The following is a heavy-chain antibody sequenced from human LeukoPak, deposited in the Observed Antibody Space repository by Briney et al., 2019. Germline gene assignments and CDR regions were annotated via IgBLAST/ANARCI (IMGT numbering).Heavy chain of an antibody. D-gene: IGHD1-14*01. CDR2: INQGGSDK. Sequence: GGSLRLSCAASGFTFSGHWMSWVRLAPGKGLEWVANINQGGSDKYYVDSVKGRFTISRDNANNLLYLQMNSLRGEDTAVYYCTRDRSRAEDDWGQGTLVTVSS. V-gene: IGHV3-7*01. CDR1: GFTFSGHW. CDR3: TRDRSRAEDD. J-gene: IGHJ4*02.